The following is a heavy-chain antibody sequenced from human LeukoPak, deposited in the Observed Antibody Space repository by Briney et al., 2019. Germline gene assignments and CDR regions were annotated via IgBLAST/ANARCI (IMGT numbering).Heavy chain of an antibody. CDR3: ARDGPSPYYFDY. CDR2: IYHSGST. Sequence: SETLSLTCAVSGGSISSSNWWSWVRQPPGKGLEWIGEIYHSGSTNYNPSLKSRVTISVDKSKNQFSLKLSSVTAADTAVYYCARDGPSPYYFDYWAREPWSPSPQ. J-gene: IGHJ4*02. CDR1: GGSISSSNW. V-gene: IGHV4-4*02.